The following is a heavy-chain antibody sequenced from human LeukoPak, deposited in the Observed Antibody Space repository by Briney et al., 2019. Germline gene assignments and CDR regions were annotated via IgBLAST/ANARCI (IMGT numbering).Heavy chain of an antibody. CDR1: GGSISTSRYS. V-gene: IGHV4-39*01. D-gene: IGHD1-1*01. Sequence: NPSETLSLTCTVSGGSISTSRYSWGWIRQPPGKGLEWIGNILYSGTTYYNPSLKSRVTISVDTSKNQFPLKLSSVTAADTAVYYCARLDSATDDDYWGQGTLVTVSS. J-gene: IGHJ4*02. CDR2: ILYSGTT. CDR3: ARLDSATDDDY.